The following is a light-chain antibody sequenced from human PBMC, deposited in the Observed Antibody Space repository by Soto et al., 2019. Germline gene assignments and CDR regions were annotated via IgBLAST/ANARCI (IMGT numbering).Light chain of an antibody. Sequence: QSALTQPASVSGSPGQSITISCTGTSSDVGCYNYVSWYQQHPGKAPKLMIYDVSNRPSGVSNRFSGSKSGNTASLTISGLHAEDEADYYCSSYTSSSTLPYVFGTGTKLTVL. CDR1: SSDVGCYNY. CDR3: SSYTSSSTLPYV. V-gene: IGLV2-14*01. J-gene: IGLJ1*01. CDR2: DVS.